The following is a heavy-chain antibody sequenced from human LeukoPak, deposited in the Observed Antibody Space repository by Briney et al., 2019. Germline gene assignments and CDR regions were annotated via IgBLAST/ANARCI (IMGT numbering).Heavy chain of an antibody. Sequence: ASVKVSCKASGYTFTGYYMHWVRQAPGQGLEWMGWIIPIFGTANYAQKFQGRVTITTDESTSTAYMELSSLRSEDTAVYYCARAGYDILTGQNGGYNYWGQGTLVTVSS. CDR3: ARAGYDILTGQNGGYNY. CDR2: IIPIFGTA. D-gene: IGHD3-9*01. J-gene: IGHJ4*02. CDR1: GYTFTGYY. V-gene: IGHV1-69*05.